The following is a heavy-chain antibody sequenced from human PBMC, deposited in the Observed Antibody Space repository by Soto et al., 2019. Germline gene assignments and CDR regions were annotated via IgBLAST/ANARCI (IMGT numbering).Heavy chain of an antibody. J-gene: IGHJ5*02. V-gene: IGHV3-21*04. CDR3: ARLAQQLPVVWFDP. CDR2: ISNSGSEI. D-gene: IGHD6-13*01. Sequence: GGSLRLSCAASGFTFSSYGIIFFGHSPGKGLEWVSSISNSGSEIFYAASVKGHVTISADKSISTAYLQWSSLKASDTAMYYCARLAQQLPVVWFDPWGQGTLVTVSS. CDR1: GFTFSSYG.